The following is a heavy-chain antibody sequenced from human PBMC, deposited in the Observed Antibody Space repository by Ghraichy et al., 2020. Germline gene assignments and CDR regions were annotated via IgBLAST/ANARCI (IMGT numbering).Heavy chain of an antibody. CDR3: ARDGGLTGSGSYDDNYYYYYGMDV. D-gene: IGHD3-10*01. CDR2: IYSGGST. Sequence: GGSLRLSCAASGFTVSSNYMSWVRQAPGKGLEWVSVIYSGGSTYYADSVKGRFTISRDNSKNTLYLQMNSLRAEDTAVYYCARDGGLTGSGSYDDNYYYYYGMDVWGQGTTVTVSS. J-gene: IGHJ6*02. V-gene: IGHV3-53*01. CDR1: GFTVSSNY.